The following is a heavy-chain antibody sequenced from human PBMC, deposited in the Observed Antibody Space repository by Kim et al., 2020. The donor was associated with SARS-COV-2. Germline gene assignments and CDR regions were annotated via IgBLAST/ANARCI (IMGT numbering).Heavy chain of an antibody. D-gene: IGHD1-26*01. CDR1: GYSFISNW. V-gene: IGHV5-51*01. CDR2: IFPGDSDT. CDR3: ARSYSGDYGWFDP. Sequence: GESLKISCKVSGYSFISNWIGWVRLVPGKGLEWMGIIFPGDSDTKYSPSFQGQVTMSVDKSINTAYLEWSSLKASDTAIYYCARSYSGDYGWFDPWGQGTLVTGSS. J-gene: IGHJ5*02.